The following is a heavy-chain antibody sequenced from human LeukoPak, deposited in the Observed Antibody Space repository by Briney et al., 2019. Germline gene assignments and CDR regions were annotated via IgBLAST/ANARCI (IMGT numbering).Heavy chain of an antibody. Sequence: GGSLRLSCAASGFTFSSYAMSWVRQAPGQGLEWVSAISGSGGSTYYADSVKGRFTISRDNSKNTLYLQMNSLRAEDTAVYYCAKSASAYSSSCPDYWGQGTLVTVSS. CDR2: ISGSGGST. V-gene: IGHV3-23*01. CDR1: GFTFSSYA. D-gene: IGHD6-13*01. CDR3: AKSASAYSSSCPDY. J-gene: IGHJ4*02.